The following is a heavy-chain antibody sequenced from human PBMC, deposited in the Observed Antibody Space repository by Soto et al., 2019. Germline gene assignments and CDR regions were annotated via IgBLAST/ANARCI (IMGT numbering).Heavy chain of an antibody. CDR3: ARVERGTATTVVDAFDI. CDR2: VSHSGGT. CDR1: GGFVSSGSYY. V-gene: IGHV4-34*01. J-gene: IGHJ3*02. Sequence: QVQLQQWGAGLLKPSETLSLTCAVYGGFVSSGSYYWSWTRQPPGKGLEWIGEVSHSGGTHFNPSLKSRVTISVDTSKNQFSLKMSSVTAADTALYYCARVERGTATTVVDAFDIWGPGTMVTVSS. D-gene: IGHD1-1*01.